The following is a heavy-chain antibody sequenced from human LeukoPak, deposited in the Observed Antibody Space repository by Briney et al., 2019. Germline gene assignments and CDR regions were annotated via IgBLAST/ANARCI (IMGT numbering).Heavy chain of an antibody. J-gene: IGHJ4*02. CDR1: GYTFTSYY. D-gene: IGHD3-3*01. CDR3: ARSTVTIFGVVTIDY. V-gene: IGHV1-46*01. CDR2: INPSGGST. Sequence: GASVKVSCKASGYTFTSYYMHWVRQAPGQELEWMGIINPSGGSTGYAQKFQGRVTMTRDTSTSTVYMELSSLRSEDTAVYYCARSTVTIFGVVTIDYWGQGTLVTVSS.